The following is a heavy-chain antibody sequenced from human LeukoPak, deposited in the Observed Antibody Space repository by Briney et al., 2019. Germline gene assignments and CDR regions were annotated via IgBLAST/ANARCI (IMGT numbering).Heavy chain of an antibody. CDR1: GFTVSSNY. V-gene: IGHV3-66*02. D-gene: IGHD6-6*01. Sequence: GSLRLSCIPSGFTVSSNYMSWVRQAPGKGLEWVSVIYSDGITYYADSVKGRFTISRDNSKNTLYLQMNSLRAEDTAVYYCAKALYSSSSEVGYYYYYYMDVWGKGTTVTVSS. CDR2: IYSDGIT. J-gene: IGHJ6*03. CDR3: AKALYSSSSEVGYYYYYYMDV.